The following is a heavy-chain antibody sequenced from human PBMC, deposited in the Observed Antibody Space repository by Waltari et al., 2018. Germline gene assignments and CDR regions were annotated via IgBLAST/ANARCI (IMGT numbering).Heavy chain of an antibody. V-gene: IGHV4-39*01. CDR1: SVSISSGAFY. CDR2: IYYTGSA. D-gene: IGHD6-19*01. J-gene: IGHJ5*02. Sequence: QESGPELVEPSETLYLTCTVSSVSISSGAFYWAWIRQPAGKGPEWLGNIYYTGSACHTPALGRRVAISVDPSRNQFFLSLTSVTAAAAAVYFCARAQCSSSSCFFVSGFDPWGQGIHVTVSS. CDR3: ARAQCSSSSCFFVSGFDP.